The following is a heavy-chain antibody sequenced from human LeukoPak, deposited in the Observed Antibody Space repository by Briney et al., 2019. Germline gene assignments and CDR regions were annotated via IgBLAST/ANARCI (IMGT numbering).Heavy chain of an antibody. V-gene: IGHV4-34*01. CDR2: INHSGST. CDR1: GGSFSGYY. D-gene: IGHD3-16*01. J-gene: IGHJ5*02. CDR3: ASAPWGSGKYNWFDP. Sequence: SETLSLTCAVYGGSFSGYYWSWIRQPPGKGLEWIGEINHSGSTNYNPSLKSRVTISVDTSKNQFSLKLSSVTAADTAVYYCASAPWGSGKYNWFDPWGHGTLVTVSS.